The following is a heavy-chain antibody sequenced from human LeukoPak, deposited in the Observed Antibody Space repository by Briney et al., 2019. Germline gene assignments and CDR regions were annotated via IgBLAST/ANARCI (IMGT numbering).Heavy chain of an antibody. Sequence: GGSLRLSCAASGLTFGSYGMHWVRQAPGKGLEWVAVISYDGSNKYYADSVKGRFTISRDNSKNTLYLQMNSLRAEDTAVYYCSRDLEYYDYVWGSYRYDNLDYWGQGTLVTVSS. CDR1: GLTFGSYG. CDR3: SRDLEYYDYVWGSYRYDNLDY. J-gene: IGHJ4*02. CDR2: ISYDGSNK. D-gene: IGHD3-16*02. V-gene: IGHV3-30*03.